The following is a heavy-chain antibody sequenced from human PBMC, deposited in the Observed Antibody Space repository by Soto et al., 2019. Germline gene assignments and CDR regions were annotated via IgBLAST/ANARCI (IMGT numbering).Heavy chain of an antibody. CDR3: ARGDYDILTGYRPFGYSFDY. J-gene: IGHJ4*02. D-gene: IGHD3-9*01. CDR1: GGSISSGGYY. V-gene: IGHV4-31*03. CDR2: TYYSGST. Sequence: PSETLSLTCTVSGGSISSGGYYWSWIRQHPGKGLERIGYTYYSGSTYYNPSLKSRVTISVDTSKNQFSLKLSSVTAADTAVYYCARGDYDILTGYRPFGYSFDYWGQGTLVTVSS.